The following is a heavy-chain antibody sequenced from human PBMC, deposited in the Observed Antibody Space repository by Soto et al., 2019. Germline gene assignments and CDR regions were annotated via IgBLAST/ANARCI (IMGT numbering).Heavy chain of an antibody. CDR3: ARERGYSGYYYFDY. V-gene: IGHV1-24*01. D-gene: IGHD5-12*01. CDR1: GYTLTELS. J-gene: IGHJ4*02. Sequence: ASVKVSCKVSGYTLTELSMYWVRQAPGKGLEWMGGFDPEDGETIYAQKFQGRVTITADKSTSTAYMELSSLRSEDTAVYYCARERGYSGYYYFDYWGQGTLVTVSS. CDR2: FDPEDGET.